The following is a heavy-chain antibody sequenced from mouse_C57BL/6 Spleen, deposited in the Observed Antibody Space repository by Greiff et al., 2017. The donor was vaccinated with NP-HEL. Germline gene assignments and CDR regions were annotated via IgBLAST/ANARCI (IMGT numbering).Heavy chain of an antibody. Sequence: EVQLQQSGPELLKPGASVKISCKASGSTFTDYYMNWVKQSHGKSLEWIGDINPNNGGTSYNQKFKGKATLTVDKSSSTAYMELRSLTSEDSAVYYCAKDGYYWGQGTTLTVSS. J-gene: IGHJ2*01. CDR3: AKDGYY. V-gene: IGHV1-26*01. CDR2: INPNNGGT. CDR1: GSTFTDYY. D-gene: IGHD2-3*01.